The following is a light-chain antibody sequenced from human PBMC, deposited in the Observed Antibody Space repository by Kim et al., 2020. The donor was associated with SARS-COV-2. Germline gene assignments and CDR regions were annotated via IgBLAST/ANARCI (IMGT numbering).Light chain of an antibody. V-gene: IGLV1-40*01. J-gene: IGLJ1*01. CDR1: HSNIGAGYD. CDR2: GDI. Sequence: QSVLTQPHTVSGAPGQRVTVSCTGTHSNIGAGYDVHWYQQFPGMAPKLLIYGDINRPSGVPDRFSGSKSGSSASLVITGLQPEDEADYYCQSYDSSLSGFVFASGTKVTVL. CDR3: QSYDSSLSGFV.